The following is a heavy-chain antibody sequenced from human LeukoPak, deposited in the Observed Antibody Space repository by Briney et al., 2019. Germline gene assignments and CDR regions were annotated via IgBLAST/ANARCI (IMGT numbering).Heavy chain of an antibody. D-gene: IGHD6-13*01. Sequence: SETLSLTCAVYGGSFSGYYWSWIRQPPGKGLEWIGEINHSGSTNYNPSLKSRVTISVDTSKNQFSLKLSSVTAADTAVYYCARGGREQLVRNWYFDLWGRGTLVTVSS. CDR3: ARGGREQLVRNWYFDL. V-gene: IGHV4-34*01. CDR2: INHSGST. CDR1: GGSFSGYY. J-gene: IGHJ2*01.